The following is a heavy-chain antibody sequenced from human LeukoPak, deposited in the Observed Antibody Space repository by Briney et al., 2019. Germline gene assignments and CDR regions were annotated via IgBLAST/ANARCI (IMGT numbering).Heavy chain of an antibody. CDR1: GFTVITSF. CDR3: ARGPQKNGHSSGYPGYFDY. J-gene: IGHJ4*02. D-gene: IGHD3-22*01. Sequence: PGGSLRLSCAASGFTVITSFMSWVRQAPGKGLEWISVIYNDGTTYYADSVKGRFTISRDNAKNSLYLQMNSLRAEDTAVYYCARGPQKNGHSSGYPGYFDYWGQGTLVTVSS. CDR2: IYNDGTT. V-gene: IGHV3-66*01.